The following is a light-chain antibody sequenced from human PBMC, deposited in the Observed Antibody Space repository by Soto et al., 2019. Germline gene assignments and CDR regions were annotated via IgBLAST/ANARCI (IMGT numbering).Light chain of an antibody. V-gene: IGKV3-20*01. Sequence: EIVMTQSQATLSVSPGERATLSCRASQSVSRYLVWYQQKPGQAPRLLIYGASSRASGIPDRFSGSGSVTDFTLTINRLGPEDSAVYYCQQFDTSPYTFGHGTKLEIK. J-gene: IGKJ2*01. CDR1: QSVSRY. CDR2: GAS. CDR3: QQFDTSPYT.